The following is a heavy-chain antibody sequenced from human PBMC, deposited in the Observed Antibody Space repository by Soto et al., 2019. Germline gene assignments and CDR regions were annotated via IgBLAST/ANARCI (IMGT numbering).Heavy chain of an antibody. CDR2: TYYRSKWYN. CDR1: GDSDSSNSDA. J-gene: IGHJ5*02. D-gene: IGHD6-13*01. V-gene: IGHV6-1*01. CDR3: ARDVIAAAGTLVVGFDP. Sequence: SQTLALACGISGDSDSSNSDACNFIRQSPSRGLEWLGRTYYRSKWYNDYAVSVKSRITINPDTSKNQFSLQLNSVTPEDTAVYYCARDVIAAAGTLVVGFDPWGQGTLVTVSS.